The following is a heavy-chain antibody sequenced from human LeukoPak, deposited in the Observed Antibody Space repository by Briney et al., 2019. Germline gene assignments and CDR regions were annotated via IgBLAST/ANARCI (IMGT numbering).Heavy chain of an antibody. Sequence: PSQTLSLTCAVSGGSISSGGYSWSWIRQPPGKGLEWIGYIYHSGGTYYNPSLKSRVTISVDRSKNQFSLKLSSVTAADTAVYYCARGGYSPFDYWGQGTLVTVSS. D-gene: IGHD2-15*01. V-gene: IGHV4-30-2*01. CDR3: ARGGYSPFDY. CDR1: GGSISSGGYS. CDR2: IYHSGGT. J-gene: IGHJ4*02.